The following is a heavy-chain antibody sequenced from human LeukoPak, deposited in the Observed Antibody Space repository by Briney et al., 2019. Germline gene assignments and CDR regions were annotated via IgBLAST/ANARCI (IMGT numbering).Heavy chain of an antibody. CDR3: ARLGTSVTYFEF. Sequence: GESLKISCKGSGYSFIRNWIGWVRQMPGKGLEWMAIIYPGDSDTRYSPSFQGQVTISADKSISTAYPQWSSLTASDTAMYYCARLGTSVTYFEFWGQGTLVTVSS. J-gene: IGHJ4*02. D-gene: IGHD5-18*01. CDR1: GYSFIRNW. V-gene: IGHV5-51*01. CDR2: IYPGDSDT.